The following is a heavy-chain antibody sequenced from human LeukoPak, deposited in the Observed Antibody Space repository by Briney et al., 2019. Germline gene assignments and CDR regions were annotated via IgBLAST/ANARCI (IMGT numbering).Heavy chain of an antibody. Sequence: GASVKVSCKASGYTFTGYYMHWVRQAPGQGLEWMGIINPSGGSTSYAQKFQGRVTMTRDTSTSTVYMELSSLRSEDTAVYYCARDHHLNYYDSSGYLDYWGQGTLVTVSS. CDR1: GYTFTGYY. D-gene: IGHD3-22*01. V-gene: IGHV1-46*01. CDR3: ARDHHLNYYDSSGYLDY. CDR2: INPSGGST. J-gene: IGHJ4*02.